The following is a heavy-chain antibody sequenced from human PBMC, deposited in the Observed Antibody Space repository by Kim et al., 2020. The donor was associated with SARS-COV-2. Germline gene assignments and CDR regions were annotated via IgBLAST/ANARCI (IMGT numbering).Heavy chain of an antibody. Sequence: ASVKVSCKASGYSFTTYYMHWVRQAPGQGLEWMGIVNPTNNSTTYAQSFQGRVTMTSDTSTGTVYVEVASLRYDDTAIYFCARDQGASNCTTTGCFGALRYWRPGSRVTVST. CDR1: GYSFTTYY. D-gene: IGHD2-2*01. CDR3: ARDQGASNCTTTGCFGALRY. CDR2: VNPTNNST. J-gene: IGHJ1*01. V-gene: IGHV1-46*01.